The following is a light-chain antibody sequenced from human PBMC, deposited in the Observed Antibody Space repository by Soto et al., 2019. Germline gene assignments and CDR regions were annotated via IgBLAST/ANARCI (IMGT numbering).Light chain of an antibody. CDR3: QQYGRSPWT. CDR2: AAS. V-gene: IGKV3-20*01. J-gene: IGKJ1*01. Sequence: SVLTQSPAPMSLSPGEIATLSCSASQSVSSSYLVWHQQKPGQAPRLLIYAASRRATGIPDRFSGSGSGTDFTLTISRLEPEDFAVYYCQQYGRSPWTFGQGGKV. CDR1: QSVSSSY.